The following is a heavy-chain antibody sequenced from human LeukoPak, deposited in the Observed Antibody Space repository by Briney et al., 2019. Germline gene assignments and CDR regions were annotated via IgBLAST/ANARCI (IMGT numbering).Heavy chain of an antibody. Sequence: GESLKISCEGSGYSFSNYWIGWVRQMPGKGLEWMGIIYPGDYGTRYSPSFQGLVTISVDKSISTAYLQWSSLKASDTAMYYCAIPPGYCGNDCSFDHWGQGTLVTVPS. CDR2: IYPGDYGT. D-gene: IGHD2-21*02. J-gene: IGHJ4*02. CDR3: AIPPGYCGNDCSFDH. CDR1: GYSFSNYW. V-gene: IGHV5-51*01.